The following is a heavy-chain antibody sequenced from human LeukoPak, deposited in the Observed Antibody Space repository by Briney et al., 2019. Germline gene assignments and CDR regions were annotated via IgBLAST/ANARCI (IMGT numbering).Heavy chain of an antibody. Sequence: GASVKVSCKASGYTFTSYGISWVRQAPGQGLEWMGWISAYNGNTNYAQKLQGRVTMTTDTSTSTAYMELRSLRSDDTAVYYCARGRDGDYGAYYYYMDVWGKGTTVTISS. V-gene: IGHV1-18*04. D-gene: IGHD4-17*01. CDR1: GYTFTSYG. CDR2: ISAYNGNT. CDR3: ARGRDGDYGAYYYYMDV. J-gene: IGHJ6*03.